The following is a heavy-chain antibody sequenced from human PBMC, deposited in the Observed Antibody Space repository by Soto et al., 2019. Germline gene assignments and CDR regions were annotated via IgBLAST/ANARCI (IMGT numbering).Heavy chain of an antibody. CDR1: GFTFSSYA. CDR2: ISYDGSNK. V-gene: IGHV3-30-3*01. CDR3: ARAQRAEQWLVPNRWYYYYGMDV. D-gene: IGHD6-19*01. J-gene: IGHJ6*02. Sequence: QVQLVESGGGVVQPGRSLRLSCAASGFTFSSYAMHWVRQAPGTGLEWVAVISYDGSNKYYADSVKGRFTISRDNSKNTLYLQMNSLRAEDTAVYYCARAQRAEQWLVPNRWYYYYGMDVWGQGTTVTVSS.